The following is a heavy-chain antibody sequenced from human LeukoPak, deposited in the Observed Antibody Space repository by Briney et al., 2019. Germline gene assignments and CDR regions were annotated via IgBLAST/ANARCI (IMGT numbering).Heavy chain of an antibody. J-gene: IGHJ3*02. V-gene: IGHV3-7*01. Sequence: GGSLRLSCEGSGFTFSNYWMTWVRQAPEKGLEWVANIKPSGSEKHYADSVVGRFTISRDNAKNSLYLQMNSLRAEDTAVYYCARDLDTYVVLTAYDTFDIWGQGTMVTVSS. D-gene: IGHD2-21*02. CDR1: GFTFSNYW. CDR3: ARDLDTYVVLTAYDTFDI. CDR2: IKPSGSEK.